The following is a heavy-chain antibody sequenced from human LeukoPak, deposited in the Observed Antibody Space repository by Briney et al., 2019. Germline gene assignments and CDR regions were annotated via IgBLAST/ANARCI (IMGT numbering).Heavy chain of an antibody. V-gene: IGHV3-23*01. D-gene: IGHD1-14*01. CDR1: GFTFSKYT. J-gene: IGHJ4*02. Sequence: GGSLRLSCVASGFTFSKYTMSWVRHAPGKLLEWVSSIYGGGSGSTFYAESVKGRFTISRDNSKNTLYLQMNSLRDEDTAIYYCAKDFTPDGIWDIDYWGRGTLITVSS. CDR3: AKDFTPDGIWDIDY. CDR2: IYGGGSGST.